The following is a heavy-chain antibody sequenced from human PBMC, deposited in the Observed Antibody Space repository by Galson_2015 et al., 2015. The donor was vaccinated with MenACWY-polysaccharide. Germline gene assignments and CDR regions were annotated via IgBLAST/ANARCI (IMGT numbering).Heavy chain of an antibody. V-gene: IGHV3-49*04. CDR2: IRSKTYGGTT. Sequence: SLRLSCAASGFTFSTYSMTWVRQAPGKGLEGVGFIRSKTYGGTTEYAASVKGRFTISRDDSKSIAYLQMNSLKTEDTAVYYCTRDPLGDYWGQGTLVTVSS. D-gene: IGHD7-27*01. CDR1: GFTFSTYS. J-gene: IGHJ4*02. CDR3: TRDPLGDY.